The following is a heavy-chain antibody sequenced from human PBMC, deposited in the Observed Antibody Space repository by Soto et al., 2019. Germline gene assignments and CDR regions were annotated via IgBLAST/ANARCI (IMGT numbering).Heavy chain of an antibody. D-gene: IGHD1-26*01. CDR2: ISAYNGNA. CDR1: GYTFTSYG. J-gene: IGHJ6*02. V-gene: IGHV1-18*01. CDR3: ARTGDSGSYSRTYYYYGMDV. Sequence: ASVKVSCKASGYTFTSYGISWVRQAPGQGLEWMGWISAYNGNANYAQKLQGRVTMTTDTSTSTAYMELRSLRSDDTAVYYCARTGDSGSYSRTYYYYGMDVWGQGTTVTVSS.